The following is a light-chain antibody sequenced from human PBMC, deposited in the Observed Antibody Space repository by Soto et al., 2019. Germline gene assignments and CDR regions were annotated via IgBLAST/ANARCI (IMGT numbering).Light chain of an antibody. V-gene: IGKV1-33*01. CDR1: QDISNY. Sequence: DIQMTQSPSSLSASVGDRVTTTCKASQDISNYLHWYQQKPGKAPRLLVYDASNLETGVPSRFSGSGSGTDFTFTISSLQPEDIATYYCQLYDTLPPGLTFGGGTKVEIK. J-gene: IGKJ4*01. CDR2: DAS. CDR3: QLYDTLPPGLT.